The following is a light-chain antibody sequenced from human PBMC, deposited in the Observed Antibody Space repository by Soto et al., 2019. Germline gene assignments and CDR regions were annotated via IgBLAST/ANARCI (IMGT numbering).Light chain of an antibody. Sequence: EIVLTQSPATLSLSPGERATLSCRASQSVSSYLAWYQQKPGQAPRLLIYDASNRATGIPARFSGSEYGTDFTLTISSREPEDFAVYYCQQRSNWPLMYTFGQGTKLEIK. V-gene: IGKV3-11*01. J-gene: IGKJ2*01. CDR3: QQRSNWPLMYT. CDR2: DAS. CDR1: QSVSSY.